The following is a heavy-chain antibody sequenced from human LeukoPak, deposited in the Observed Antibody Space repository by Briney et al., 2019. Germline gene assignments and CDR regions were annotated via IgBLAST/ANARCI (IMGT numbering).Heavy chain of an antibody. CDR1: GNTFTSYW. CDR3: ARLSPTYYFDS. Sequence: GESLKISCQDSGNTFTSYWIGWVRQMPGKGLEWVGIIYPGDSETRYSPSFQGQVTISADKSIRTAYLRWTSLKASDTAIYYCARLSPTYYFDSWAREPWSPSPQ. CDR2: IYPGDSET. V-gene: IGHV5-51*01. D-gene: IGHD3-3*02. J-gene: IGHJ4*02.